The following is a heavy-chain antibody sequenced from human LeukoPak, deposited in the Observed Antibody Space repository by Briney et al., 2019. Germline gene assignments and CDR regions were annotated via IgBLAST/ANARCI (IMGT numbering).Heavy chain of an antibody. D-gene: IGHD6-13*01. CDR1: GGSISSGDYY. J-gene: IGHJ5*02. Sequence: PSETLSLTCTVSGGSISSGDYYWSWIRQPPGKGLEWIGYIYYSGSTYYNPSLKSRVTISVDTSKNQFSLKLSSVTAADTAVYYCARVEQQLAINWFDPWGQGTLVTVSS. V-gene: IGHV4-30-4*01. CDR2: IYYSGST. CDR3: ARVEQQLAINWFDP.